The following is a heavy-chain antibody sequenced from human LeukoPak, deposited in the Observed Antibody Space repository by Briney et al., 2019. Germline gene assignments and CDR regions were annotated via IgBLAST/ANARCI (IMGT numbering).Heavy chain of an antibody. Sequence: ASVKVSCKASGYTFTSYAMHWVRQAPGQRLEWMGWINTGNGNTKYSQKFQGRVTITRDTSASTAYMELSSLRSEDTAVYYCARGRCSSTSCAPWWFDPWGQGTLVTVSS. J-gene: IGHJ5*02. D-gene: IGHD2-2*01. CDR3: ARGRCSSTSCAPWWFDP. CDR2: INTGNGNT. V-gene: IGHV1-3*04. CDR1: GYTFTSYA.